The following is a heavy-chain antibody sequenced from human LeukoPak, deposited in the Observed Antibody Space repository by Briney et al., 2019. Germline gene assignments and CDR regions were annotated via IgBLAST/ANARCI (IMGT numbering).Heavy chain of an antibody. CDR1: GFTFSSYA. CDR2: ISYDGSNK. D-gene: IGHD3-10*01. CDR3: ARSTMVRGVIFDY. Sequence: QAGGSLRLSCAASGFTFSSYAMHWVRQAPGKGLEWVAVISYDGSNKYYADSVKGRFTISRDNSKNTLYLQMNSLGAEDTAVYYCARSTMVRGVIFDYWGQGTLVTVSS. J-gene: IGHJ4*02. V-gene: IGHV3-30*04.